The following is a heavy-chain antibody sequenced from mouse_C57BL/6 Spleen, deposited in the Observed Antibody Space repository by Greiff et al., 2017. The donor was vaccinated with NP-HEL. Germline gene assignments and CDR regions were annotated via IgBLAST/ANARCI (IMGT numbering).Heavy chain of an antibody. CDR2: IYPGDGDT. J-gene: IGHJ3*01. CDR3: AIGDGPWFAY. D-gene: IGHD1-1*01. Sequence: QVQLQQSGPELVKPGASVKISCKASGYAFSSSWMNWVKQRPGKGLEWIGRIYPGDGDTNYNGKFKGKATLTADKSSSTAYMQLSSLTSEDSAVYYSAIGDGPWFAYWGQGTLVTVSA. V-gene: IGHV1-82*01. CDR1: GYAFSSSW.